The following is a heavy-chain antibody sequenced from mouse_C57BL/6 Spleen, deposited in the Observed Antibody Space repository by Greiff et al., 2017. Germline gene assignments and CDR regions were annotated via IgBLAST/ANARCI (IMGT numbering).Heavy chain of an antibody. Sequence: DVMLVESGGGLVKPGGSLKLSCAASGFTFSSYAMSWVRQTPEKRLEWVATISDGGSYTYYPDNVKGRFTISRDNAKNNLYLQMSHLKSEETAMYYCARDKNYSRYFDVWGTGTTVTVAS. J-gene: IGHJ1*03. V-gene: IGHV5-4*01. CDR2: ISDGGSYT. CDR1: GFTFSSYA. CDR3: ARDKNYSRYFDV. D-gene: IGHD2-12*01.